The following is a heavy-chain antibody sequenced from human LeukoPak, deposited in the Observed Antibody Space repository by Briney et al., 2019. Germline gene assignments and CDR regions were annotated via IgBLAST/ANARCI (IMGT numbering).Heavy chain of an antibody. CDR3: ARANVLMVRGVMGLYYFDY. Sequence: ASVKVSCKASGGTFSSYTLGWVRQAPGQGLEWMGGIIPIFGTANYAQKFQGRVTITTDESTSTAYMELSSLRSEDTAVYYCARANVLMVRGVMGLYYFDYWGQGTLVTVSS. D-gene: IGHD3-10*01. V-gene: IGHV1-69*05. CDR2: IIPIFGTA. CDR1: GGTFSSYT. J-gene: IGHJ4*02.